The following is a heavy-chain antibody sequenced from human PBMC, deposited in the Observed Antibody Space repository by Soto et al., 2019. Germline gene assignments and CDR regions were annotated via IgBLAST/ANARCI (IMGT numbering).Heavy chain of an antibody. CDR2: ISGSGGST. CDR1: GFTFSSYA. CDR3: AKDLVLYSSSSPHCFDY. Sequence: GGSLRLSCAASGFTFSSYAMSWVRQAPGKGLECISVISGSGGSTYYADSVKGRFTISRDNSKNTLYLQMNSLRAEDSATYYCAKDLVLYSSSSPHCFDYWGQGSLVTVSS. J-gene: IGHJ4*02. D-gene: IGHD6-6*01. V-gene: IGHV3-23*01.